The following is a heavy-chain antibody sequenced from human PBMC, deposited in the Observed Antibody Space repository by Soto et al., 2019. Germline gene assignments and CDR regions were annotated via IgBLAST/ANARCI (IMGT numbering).Heavy chain of an antibody. CDR3: AKWVLTYGDYEGY. D-gene: IGHD4-17*01. CDR2: ISGSGGST. V-gene: IGHV3-23*01. Sequence: GGSLRLSCAASGFTFSSYAMSWVRQAPGKGLEWVSAISGSGGSTYYADSVKGRFTISSENSKNKLYLQMNSLRAEDTAVYYCAKWVLTYGDYEGYWGQGTLVTVSS. J-gene: IGHJ4*02. CDR1: GFTFSSYA.